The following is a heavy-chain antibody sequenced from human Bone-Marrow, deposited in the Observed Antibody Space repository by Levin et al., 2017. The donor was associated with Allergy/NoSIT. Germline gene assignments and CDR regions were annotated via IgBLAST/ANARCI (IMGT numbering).Heavy chain of an antibody. CDR2: ISSNGGST. V-gene: IGHV3-64*01. Sequence: PGGSLRLSCAASGFTFSSYAMHWVRQAPGKGLEYVSAISSNGGSTYYANSVKGRFTISRDNSKNTLYLQMGSLRAEDMAVYYCARELAAAVPGGYYYYYGMDVWGQGTTVTVSS. CDR1: GFTFSSYA. D-gene: IGHD6-13*01. CDR3: ARELAAAVPGGYYYYYGMDV. J-gene: IGHJ6*02.